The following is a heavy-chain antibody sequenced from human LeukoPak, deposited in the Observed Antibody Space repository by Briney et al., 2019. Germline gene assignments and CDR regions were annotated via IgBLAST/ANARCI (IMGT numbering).Heavy chain of an antibody. CDR3: AKYGSGTYYNGLH. J-gene: IGHJ4*02. V-gene: IGHV3-23*01. CDR2: ISVSGENT. CDR1: GFTFSSYA. Sequence: GSLRLSCAASGFTFSSYAMTWVRQAPGKGLQWVSTISVSGENTYYADSVKGRFTISRDISKSTLYLQMNSLRDEDTALYYCAKYGSGTYYNGLHWGQGTLVTVSS. D-gene: IGHD3-10*01.